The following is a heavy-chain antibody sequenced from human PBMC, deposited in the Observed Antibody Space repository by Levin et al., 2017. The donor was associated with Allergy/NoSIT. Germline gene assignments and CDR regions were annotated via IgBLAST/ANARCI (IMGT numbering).Heavy chain of an antibody. V-gene: IGHV4-59*08. Sequence: SQTLSLTCTVSGGSISSYYWSWIRQPPGKGLEWIAYVFYSGSTNYNPSLKSRVTTSVDTSKSQFSLRLSSVTAADTAVYYCARLYGSGSFDYLGQGTPVHVFS. CDR3: ARLYGSGSFDY. CDR1: GGSISSYY. D-gene: IGHD3-10*01. CDR2: VFYSGST. J-gene: IGHJ4*02.